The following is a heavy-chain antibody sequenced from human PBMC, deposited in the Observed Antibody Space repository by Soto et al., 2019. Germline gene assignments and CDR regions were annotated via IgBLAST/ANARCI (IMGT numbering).Heavy chain of an antibody. CDR3: ASQHYYDSSGYYVVY. J-gene: IGHJ4*02. CDR1: GGSIISNY. V-gene: IGHV4-59*04. D-gene: IGHD3-22*01. CDR2: IHYSGST. Sequence: SETLSLTCTVSGGSIISNYWGWIRQPQGKGLEWIGNIHYSGSTYYDSSLKSRVTISVDTSKNQFSLKLSSVTAADTAVYYCASQHYYDSSGYYVVYWGQGTLVTVSS.